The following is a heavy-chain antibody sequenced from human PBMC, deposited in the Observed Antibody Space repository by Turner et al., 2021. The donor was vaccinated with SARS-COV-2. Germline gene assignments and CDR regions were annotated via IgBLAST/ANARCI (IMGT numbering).Heavy chain of an antibody. J-gene: IGHJ6*02. V-gene: IGHV1-8*01. CDR3: AGTRNQHEKHAFYYGIDV. Sequence: VQLVQSGAEVMKPGASVKVSCKASGYNFNNYDINWVRQASGQGLEWLGWMNPKTGNTGYAQKFHARVTMTRNTSISAAYLELSSLRSEDTAIYYCAGTRNQHEKHAFYYGIDVWGQGTTVTFSS. CDR1: GYNFNNYD. D-gene: IGHD2-2*01. CDR2: MNPKTGNT.